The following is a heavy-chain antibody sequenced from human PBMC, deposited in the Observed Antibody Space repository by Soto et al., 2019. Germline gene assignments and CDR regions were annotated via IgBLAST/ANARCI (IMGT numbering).Heavy chain of an antibody. CDR2: TSPGDSYT. D-gene: IGHD2-8*02. J-gene: IGHJ4*02. CDR1: GYSFTSYG. Sequence: VESLTISCQASGYSFTSYGIGWVLQMPGKGLVWMGTTSPGDSYTRYSPSFQGQVTISADKSINTAYLQWSSLKASDTAMYYCARSDNWPGYFDYWGQGTMVTVSS. CDR3: ARSDNWPGYFDY. V-gene: IGHV5-51*01.